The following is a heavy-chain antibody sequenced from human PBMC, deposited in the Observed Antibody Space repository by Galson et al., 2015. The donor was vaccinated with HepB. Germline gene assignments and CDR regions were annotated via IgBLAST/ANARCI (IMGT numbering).Heavy chain of an antibody. CDR2: IYYSGST. CDR3: ARAPRGSDAFDI. D-gene: IGHD3-10*01. Sequence: SETLSLTCTVSGGSISSYYWSWIRQPPGKGLEWIGYIYYSGSTNYNPSLKSRDTISVDTSKNQFSLKLSSVTAADTAVYYCARAPRGSDAFDIWGQGTMVTVSS. CDR1: GGSISSYY. J-gene: IGHJ3*02. V-gene: IGHV4-59*01.